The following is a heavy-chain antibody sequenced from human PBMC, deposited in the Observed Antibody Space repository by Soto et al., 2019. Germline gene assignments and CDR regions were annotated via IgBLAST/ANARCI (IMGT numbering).Heavy chain of an antibody. D-gene: IGHD3-10*01. CDR2: INPNSGGT. Sequence: ASVKVSCKASGYTFTGYYMHWVRQAPGQGLEWMGWINPNSGGTNYAQKFQGWVTMTRDTSISTAYMELSRLRSDDTAVYYCARGEVVRGVIITGDAFDIWGQGTMVTVSS. J-gene: IGHJ3*02. CDR3: ARGEVVRGVIITGDAFDI. V-gene: IGHV1-2*04. CDR1: GYTFTGYY.